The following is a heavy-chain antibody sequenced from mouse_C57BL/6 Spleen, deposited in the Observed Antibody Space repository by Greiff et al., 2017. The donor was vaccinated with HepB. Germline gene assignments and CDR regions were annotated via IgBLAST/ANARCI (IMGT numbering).Heavy chain of an antibody. V-gene: IGHV6-6*01. D-gene: IGHD2-1*01. CDR1: GFTFSDAW. CDR2: IRNKANNHAT. Sequence: EVQGVESGGGLVQPGGSMKLSCAASGFTFSDAWMDWVRQSPEKGLEWVAEIRNKANNHATYYAESVKGRFTISRDDSKSSVYLQMNSLRAEDTGIYYCTRGNYFYYFDYWGQGTTLTVSS. CDR3: TRGNYFYYFDY. J-gene: IGHJ2*01.